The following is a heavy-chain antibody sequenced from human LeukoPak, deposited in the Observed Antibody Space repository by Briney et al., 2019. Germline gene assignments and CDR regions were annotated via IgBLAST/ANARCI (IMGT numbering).Heavy chain of an antibody. D-gene: IGHD3-10*01. J-gene: IGHJ4*02. Sequence: ASVKVSCKASGYTFTSYYMHWVRQAPGQGLEWMGQINPNSGGTNYAQKFQGRVTMTRDKSISTAYMELSRLRSEETAVYCCAGDESIPMVRGVNPPDSWAKGTLVTASP. V-gene: IGHV1-2*06. CDR3: AGDESIPMVRGVNPPDS. CDR2: INPNSGGT. CDR1: GYTFTSYY.